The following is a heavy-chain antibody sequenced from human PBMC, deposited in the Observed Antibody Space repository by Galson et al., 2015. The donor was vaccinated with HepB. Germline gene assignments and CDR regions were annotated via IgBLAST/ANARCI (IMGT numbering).Heavy chain of an antibody. CDR1: GFTFSTYW. CDR3: AKDHITGWSFDS. J-gene: IGHJ4*02. D-gene: IGHD6-19*01. Sequence: SLRLSCAASGFTFSTYWMYWVRQAPGKGLEWVAAIKTEGRDKYYADSVKGRCTISRDNADNSLYLQINSLRNEDTAVYYCAKDHITGWSFDSWGQGTLVTVSS. V-gene: IGHV3-7*03. CDR2: IKTEGRDK.